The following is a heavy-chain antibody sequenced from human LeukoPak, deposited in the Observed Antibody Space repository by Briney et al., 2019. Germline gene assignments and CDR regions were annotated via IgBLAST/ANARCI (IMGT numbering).Heavy chain of an antibody. D-gene: IGHD4-17*01. CDR2: IYFSGGT. V-gene: IGHV4-39*01. CDR1: GDSISSSNCY. J-gene: IGHJ4*02. Sequence: SETLSLTCTVSGDSISSSNCYWGWIRQPPGKGLEWIGSIYFSGGTYYNASLKSRVSISVDTSKNQFSLKLSSATAADTAVYYCARLGRRMTTSRPGYYFDYWGQGTLVTVSS. CDR3: ARLGRRMTTSRPGYYFDY.